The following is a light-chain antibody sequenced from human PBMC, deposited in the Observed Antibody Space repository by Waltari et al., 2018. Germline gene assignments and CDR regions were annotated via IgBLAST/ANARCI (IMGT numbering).Light chain of an antibody. V-gene: IGLV3-21*01. J-gene: IGLJ3*02. CDR2: YDT. CDR3: QVWDDTTNSGV. Sequence: YVLTQPPSVSVAPGKTATLTCGGENIESNMVNWYQQKAGQAPVLVLFYDTDRPSGIPDRFSGSNSGNTATLTISWVEAGDEADYHCQVWDDTTNSGVFGGGTRLTVL. CDR1: NIESNM.